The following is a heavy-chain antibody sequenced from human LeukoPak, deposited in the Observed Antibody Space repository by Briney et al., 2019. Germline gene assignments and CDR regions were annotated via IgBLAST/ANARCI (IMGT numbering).Heavy chain of an antibody. CDR3: ASAVTYYYFDY. CDR1: DGSFSGYY. CDR2: INHRGST. Sequence: SETLSLTCAVYDGSFSGYYWSWIRQPPRKELEWIGEINHRGSTNYNPSLKSRVTISVDTSKNQFSLKLSSVTAADTAVYYCASAVTYYYFDYWGQGTLVTVSS. J-gene: IGHJ4*02. V-gene: IGHV4-34*01. D-gene: IGHD4-17*01.